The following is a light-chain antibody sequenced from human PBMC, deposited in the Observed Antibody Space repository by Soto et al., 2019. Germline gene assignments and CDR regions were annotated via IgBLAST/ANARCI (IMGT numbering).Light chain of an antibody. CDR2: DAS. J-gene: IGKJ5*01. CDR3: QQRGNWPPIN. CDR1: QSISNY. V-gene: IGKV3-11*01. Sequence: IVLTQSPATLSFSPWEGATLSCRASQSISNYLAWYQQKPGQAPRLLIYDASNRATGIPGRFSGSGSGTDFTLTISSLEPEDFAVYYCQQRGNWPPINFGQGTRLEIK.